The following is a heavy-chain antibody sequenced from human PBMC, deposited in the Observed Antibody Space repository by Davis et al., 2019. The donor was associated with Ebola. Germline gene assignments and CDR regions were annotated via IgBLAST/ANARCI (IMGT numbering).Heavy chain of an antibody. CDR1: GFTFSNSA. Sequence: EGSLRLSCAASGFTFSNSAMSWVRQAPGKGLEWVSTISGSGGSTYYADSVKGRFTISRENSKNTLYLQMNSLRAEDTAVYYCAKVGGSGTYWGQGILVTVSS. CDR3: AKVGGSGTY. CDR2: ISGSGGST. D-gene: IGHD3-10*01. V-gene: IGHV3-23*01. J-gene: IGHJ4*02.